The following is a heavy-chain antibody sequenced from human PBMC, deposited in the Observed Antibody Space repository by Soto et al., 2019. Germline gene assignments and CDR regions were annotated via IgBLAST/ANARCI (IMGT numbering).Heavy chain of an antibody. Sequence: PGESLKISCKGSGYSFTSYWIGWVRQMPGKGLEWMGIIYPGDSDTTYSPSFQGQVTISADRSISTAYLQWSSLKASDTAMYYCARRRPNGPYYFDSWGQGTLVTVSS. D-gene: IGHD2-8*01. V-gene: IGHV5-51*01. CDR2: IYPGDSDT. J-gene: IGHJ4*02. CDR1: GYSFTSYW. CDR3: ARRRPNGPYYFDS.